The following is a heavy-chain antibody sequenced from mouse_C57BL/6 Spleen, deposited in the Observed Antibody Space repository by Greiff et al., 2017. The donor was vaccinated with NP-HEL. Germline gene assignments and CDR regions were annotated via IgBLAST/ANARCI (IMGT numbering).Heavy chain of an antibody. CDR2: INPSNGGT. CDR1: GYTFTSYW. D-gene: IGHD2-4*01. J-gene: IGHJ4*01. CDR3: ARENYEMGLPYAMDY. Sequence: QVHVKQPGTELVKPGASVKLSCKASGYTFTSYWMHWVKQRPGQGLEWIGNINPSNGGTNYNEKFKSKATLTVDKSSSTAYMQLSSLTSEDSAVYYCARENYEMGLPYAMDYWGQGTSVTVSS. V-gene: IGHV1-53*01.